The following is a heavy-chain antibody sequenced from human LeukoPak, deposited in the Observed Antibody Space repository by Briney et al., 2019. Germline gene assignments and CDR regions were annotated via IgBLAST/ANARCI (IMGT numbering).Heavy chain of an antibody. Sequence: GGSLRLSCAASGLTFSSYAMSWVRQAPGKGLEWVSAISGSGGSTYYADSVEGRFTISRDNSKNTLYLQMNSLRAEDTAVYYCAKGGRAAHYFDYWGQGTLVTVSS. CDR1: GLTFSSYA. D-gene: IGHD2-15*01. V-gene: IGHV3-23*01. J-gene: IGHJ4*02. CDR2: ISGSGGST. CDR3: AKGGRAAHYFDY.